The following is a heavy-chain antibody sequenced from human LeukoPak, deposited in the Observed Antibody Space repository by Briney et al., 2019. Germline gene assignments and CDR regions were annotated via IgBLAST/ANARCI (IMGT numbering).Heavy chain of an antibody. J-gene: IGHJ3*02. CDR3: ARDASSGWYRDDAFDI. D-gene: IGHD6-19*01. Sequence: ADTLKVSCKASGYTFTGYYMHWVRQAPGQGLEWMGWINSNSGGTNYAQKFQGRVTMTRDTSISTAYMELSRLRSDDTAVYYCARDASSGWYRDDAFDIWGQGTLVTV. CDR1: GYTFTGYY. CDR2: INSNSGGT. V-gene: IGHV1-2*02.